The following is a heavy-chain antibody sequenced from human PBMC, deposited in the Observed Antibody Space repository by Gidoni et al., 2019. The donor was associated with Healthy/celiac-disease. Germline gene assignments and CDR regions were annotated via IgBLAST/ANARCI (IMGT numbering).Heavy chain of an antibody. J-gene: IGHJ4*02. V-gene: IGHV3-30-3*01. Sequence: QVQLVESGGGVVKPGRSLRLAWAASGFTFSTCAMHGARQAQGTGLEWVSVISDNGSNKYYSDSVKGRFTISRDNSNNTLYLQMNILRAEDTAVYYCASLTPTYCDYVWGSYRYSGTGSADYWGQGTLVTVSS. CDR2: ISDNGSNK. CDR1: GFTFSTCA. CDR3: ASLTPTYCDYVWGSYRYSGTGSADY. D-gene: IGHD3-16*02.